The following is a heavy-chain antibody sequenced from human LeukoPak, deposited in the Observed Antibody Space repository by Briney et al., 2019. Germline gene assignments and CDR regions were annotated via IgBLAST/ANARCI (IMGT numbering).Heavy chain of an antibody. Sequence: GGSLRLSCAASGFTFSSYAMSWVRQAPGKGLEWVSGISWNSGSIGYADSVKGRFTISRDNAKNSLYLQMNSLRAEDMALYYCAKDLHYDFWSGFDYWGQGTLVTVSS. V-gene: IGHV3-9*03. CDR3: AKDLHYDFWSGFDY. CDR2: ISWNSGSI. D-gene: IGHD3-3*01. J-gene: IGHJ4*02. CDR1: GFTFSSYA.